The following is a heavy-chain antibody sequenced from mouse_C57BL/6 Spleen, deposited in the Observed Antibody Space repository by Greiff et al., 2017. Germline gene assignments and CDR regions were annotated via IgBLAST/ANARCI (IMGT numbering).Heavy chain of an antibody. Sequence: EVKLVESGGGLVKPGGSLKLSCAASGFTFSSYAMSWVRQTPEKRLEWVATISDGGSYTYYPDNLKGRFTISRDNAQNNLYLQMSHLKSEDTAMCYWSSPDSSGYRYAMDYWGQGTSVTVSS. J-gene: IGHJ4*01. CDR1: GFTFSSYA. CDR2: ISDGGSYT. CDR3: SSPDSSGYRYAMDY. D-gene: IGHD3-2*02. V-gene: IGHV5-4*03.